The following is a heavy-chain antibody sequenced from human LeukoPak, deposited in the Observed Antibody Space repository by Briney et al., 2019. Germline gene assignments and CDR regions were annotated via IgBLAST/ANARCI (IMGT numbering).Heavy chain of an antibody. CDR2: VSSDERTT. Sequence: GGSLRLSCAASGFSFSSYWMHWVRQAPGEGLVWVSRVSSDERTTSYADSAKGRFTVSRDNAKNTVYLQMNSLRVEDTAVYYCARKEIQIPLRYFDYWGQGSLVTVSS. CDR3: ARKEIQIPLRYFDY. J-gene: IGHJ4*02. V-gene: IGHV3-74*01. D-gene: IGHD3-9*01. CDR1: GFSFSSYW.